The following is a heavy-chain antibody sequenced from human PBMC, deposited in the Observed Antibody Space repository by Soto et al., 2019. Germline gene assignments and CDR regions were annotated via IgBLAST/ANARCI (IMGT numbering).Heavy chain of an antibody. CDR1: GYTLTELS. CDR2: FDPEDGET. V-gene: IGHV1-24*01. CDR3: ATNDNWNYGNWFDP. D-gene: IGHD1-7*01. Sequence: EASVKVSCKVSGYTLTELSMHWVRQAPGKGLEWMGGFDPEDGETIYAQKFQGRVTMTEDTSTDTAYMELSSLRSEDTAVYYCATNDNWNYGNWFDPWGQGTLVTVSS. J-gene: IGHJ5*02.